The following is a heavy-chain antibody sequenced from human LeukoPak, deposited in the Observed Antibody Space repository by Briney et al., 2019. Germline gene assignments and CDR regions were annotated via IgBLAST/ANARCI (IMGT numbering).Heavy chain of an antibody. J-gene: IGHJ4*02. D-gene: IGHD6-6*01. CDR2: IKQDGSQR. V-gene: IGHV3-7*01. CDR1: GFTFSDYW. Sequence: GGSLRLSCTASGFTFSDYWMTWVRQAPGKGPEWVAYIKQDGSQRYYVDSVRGRFTISRDNAKNSLFLQMNGLRAEDTAVYYCARRGGSSSRRSPIDYWGQGTLVTVSS. CDR3: ARRGGSSSRRSPIDY.